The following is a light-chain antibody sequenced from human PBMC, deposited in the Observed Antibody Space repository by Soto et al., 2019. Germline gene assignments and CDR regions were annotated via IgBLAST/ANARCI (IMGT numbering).Light chain of an antibody. CDR1: QSLNNR. Sequence: EIVMTQSPATLSGSPGERATLSCRASQSLNNRLAWYQQRSGQALRLLIFGASTRATGTPARFSGSGSGTKFTLAISSLQSEDFAVYYCQQYNIWPPTFAQGTKVE. J-gene: IGKJ1*01. V-gene: IGKV3-15*01. CDR2: GAS. CDR3: QQYNIWPPT.